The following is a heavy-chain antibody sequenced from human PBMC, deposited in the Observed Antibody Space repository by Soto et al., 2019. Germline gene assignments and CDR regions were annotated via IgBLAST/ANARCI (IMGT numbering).Heavy chain of an antibody. CDR3: AKEGALGLYYFDY. J-gene: IGHJ4*02. CDR2: IGGDGGSP. V-gene: IGHV3-23*01. D-gene: IGHD3-10*01. Sequence: GESLKISCAASGFTFSEYAMSWVRQAPGKGLEWVSVIGGDGGSPNYADSVKGRFTVSRDNSKSTLYLQMNSLRPEDTAVYYCAKEGALGLYYFDYWGQGTLVTVSS. CDR1: GFTFSEYA.